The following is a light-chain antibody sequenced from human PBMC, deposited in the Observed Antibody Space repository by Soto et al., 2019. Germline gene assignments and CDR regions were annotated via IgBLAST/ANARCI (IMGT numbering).Light chain of an antibody. V-gene: IGLV2-18*02. CDR1: SRDVGSYNR. J-gene: IGLJ1*01. Sequence: QAALTQPPPLSGSPGQSVAISRPGTSRDVGSYNRVSWYQQPPGTAPKLLIYEVSNRPSGVPDRFSGSKSGNTASLTISGLQAEDEADYYCSSFTSSSTYVFGTGTKVTVL. CDR2: EVS. CDR3: SSFTSSSTYV.